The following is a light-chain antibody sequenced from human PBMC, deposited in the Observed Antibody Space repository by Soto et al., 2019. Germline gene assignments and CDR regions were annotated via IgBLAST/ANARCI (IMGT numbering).Light chain of an antibody. Sequence: ETVMTQSPATLSVSPGARATLSCRASQTVSTNLAWYQQKPGQSPRLLIYSASTRATGIPARFSGSGSGTQFTLTINSLQSEDFAVYYCQQYKNWPHTFGQGTKVDIK. CDR3: QQYKNWPHT. J-gene: IGKJ2*01. CDR2: SAS. CDR1: QTVSTN. V-gene: IGKV3-15*01.